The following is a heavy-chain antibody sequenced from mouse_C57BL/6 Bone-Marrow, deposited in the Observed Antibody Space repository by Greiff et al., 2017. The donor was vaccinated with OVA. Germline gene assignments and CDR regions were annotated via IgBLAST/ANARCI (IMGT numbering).Heavy chain of an antibody. D-gene: IGHD1-1*01. CDR1: GFTFSDYG. CDR2: ISSGSSTI. V-gene: IGHV5-17*01. J-gene: IGHJ4*01. CDR3: ARAPSTGSSYYYAMDY. Sequence: EVKLVESGGGLVKPGGSLKLSCAASGFTFSDYGIHWVRQAPEKGLEWVAYISSGSSTIYYADTVKGRFTISRDNAKNTLFLQMTSLRSEDTAMYYCARAPSTGSSYYYAMDYWGQGTSVTVSS.